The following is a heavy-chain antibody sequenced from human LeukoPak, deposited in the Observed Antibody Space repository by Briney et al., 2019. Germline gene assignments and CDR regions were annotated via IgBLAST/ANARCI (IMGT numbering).Heavy chain of an antibody. Sequence: SETLSLTCTVSGGSLSSYYWSWIRQPPGKGLEWIGYIYYTGSTNYTPSLKSRVTISVDTSKNQFSLKLNSVTAADTAVYYCARAAGSGWFGIDYWAQGTLVTVSS. CDR1: GGSLSSYY. J-gene: IGHJ4*02. D-gene: IGHD6-19*01. V-gene: IGHV4-59*01. CDR3: ARAAGSGWFGIDY. CDR2: IYYTGST.